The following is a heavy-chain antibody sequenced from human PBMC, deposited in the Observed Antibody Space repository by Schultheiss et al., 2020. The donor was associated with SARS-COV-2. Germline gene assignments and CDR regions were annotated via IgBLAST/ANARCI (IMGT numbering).Heavy chain of an antibody. CDR1: GYTFTSYY. J-gene: IGHJ4*02. V-gene: IGHV1-18*04. CDR2: ISAYNGNT. Sequence: ASVKVSCKASGYTFTSYYMHWVRQAPGQGLEWMGWISAYNGNTNYAQKLQGRVTMTTDTSTSTAYMELRSLRSDDTAVYYCARGGGQLELRAFDYWGQGTLVTVSS. D-gene: IGHD1-7*01. CDR3: ARGGGQLELRAFDY.